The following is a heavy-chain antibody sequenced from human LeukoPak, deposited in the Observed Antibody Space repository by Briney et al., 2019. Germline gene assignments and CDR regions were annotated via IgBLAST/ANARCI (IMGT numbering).Heavy chain of an antibody. Sequence: ASVKVSCKASGYTFTGYYMHWVRQAPGQGLEWMGWINPNHGDTNYAQKFQDRVSMTRDTSISTAYMHLSRLRSADTAVYYCARSPHILTGENFDYWGQRTLLTVSS. J-gene: IGHJ4*02. V-gene: IGHV1-2*02. CDR2: INPNHGDT. CDR3: ARSPHILTGENFDY. CDR1: GYTFTGYY. D-gene: IGHD3-9*01.